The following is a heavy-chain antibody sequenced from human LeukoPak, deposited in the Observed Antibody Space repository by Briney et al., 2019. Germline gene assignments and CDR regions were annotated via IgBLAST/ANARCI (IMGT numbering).Heavy chain of an antibody. D-gene: IGHD1-26*01. CDR2: IYPGDSDT. V-gene: IGHV5-51*01. Sequence: GDSLKISCKGSGYSFVSYWIAWVRQMPGKRLEWMGIIYPGDSDTRYSPSFQGQVTFSADKSINTAYLQWSSLRASDTAMYFCAKLGSFPSTYWYFDLWGRGTLVTVSS. J-gene: IGHJ2*01. CDR3: AKLGSFPSTYWYFDL. CDR1: GYSFVSYW.